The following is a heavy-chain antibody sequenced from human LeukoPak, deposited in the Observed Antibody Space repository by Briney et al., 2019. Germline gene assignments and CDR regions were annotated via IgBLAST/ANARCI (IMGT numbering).Heavy chain of an antibody. Sequence: PGGSLRLSCVGSGFTFDDYAMHWVRQAPGKGLEWVSGISWNSGRRGYADSVKGRFTISRDNAKTSLYLQMNSLRAEDTAVYYCAKAEYCSSTSCYYYYGSGSYNFYYFDYWGQGTLVTVSS. CDR3: AKAEYCSSTSCYYYYGSGSYNFYYFDY. D-gene: IGHD2-2*01. CDR2: ISWNSGRR. CDR1: GFTFDDYA. V-gene: IGHV3-9*01. J-gene: IGHJ4*02.